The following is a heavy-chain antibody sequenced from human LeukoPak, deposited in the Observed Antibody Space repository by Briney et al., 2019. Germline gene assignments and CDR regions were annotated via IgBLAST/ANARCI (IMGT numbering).Heavy chain of an antibody. CDR1: GFTFSRSW. CDR2: INQDGSEK. Sequence: GGSLRLSCAASGFTFSRSWMSWVRQAPGKGLEWVANINQDGSEKYYVDSVKGRFTISKDNAKNSLYLQMNSLRAEDTAVNYCARDENRGQGTLVTVSS. CDR3: ARDEN. J-gene: IGHJ4*02. V-gene: IGHV3-7*01. D-gene: IGHD1-14*01.